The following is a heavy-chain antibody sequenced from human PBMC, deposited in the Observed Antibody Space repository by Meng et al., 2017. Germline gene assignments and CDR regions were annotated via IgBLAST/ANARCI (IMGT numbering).Heavy chain of an antibody. Sequence: ASVKVFCKASGYTFTSYGISWVRQAPGQGLEWMGWISAYNGNTNYAQKLQGRVTMTTDTSTSTAYMELRSLRSDDTAVYYCARDQIRYFDWIYYYYYGMDVWGQGTTVTVSS. D-gene: IGHD3-9*01. CDR2: ISAYNGNT. J-gene: IGHJ6*02. V-gene: IGHV1-18*01. CDR3: ARDQIRYFDWIYYYYYGMDV. CDR1: GYTFTSYG.